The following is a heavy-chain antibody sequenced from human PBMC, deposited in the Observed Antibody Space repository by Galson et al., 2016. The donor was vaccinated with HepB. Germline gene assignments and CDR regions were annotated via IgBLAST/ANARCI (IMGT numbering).Heavy chain of an antibody. J-gene: IGHJ4*02. CDR3: AKDRHPDSSSWYVEGYLDY. D-gene: IGHD6-13*01. Sequence: SLRLSCAASGFTFSSYAMSWLRQAPGKGLEWVSAIIGSGGDTYYADSVKGRFTISRDNSKNTLYLQMNSLRAEDTAVYYCAKDRHPDSSSWYVEGYLDYWGQGTLVTVSS. CDR2: IIGSGGDT. V-gene: IGHV3-23*01. CDR1: GFTFSSYA.